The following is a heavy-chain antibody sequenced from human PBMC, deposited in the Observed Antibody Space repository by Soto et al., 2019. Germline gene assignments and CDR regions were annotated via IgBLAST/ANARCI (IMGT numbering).Heavy chain of an antibody. V-gene: IGHV4-59*08. CDR3: ASLGGYYQAFDT. Sequence: QVQLQESGPGLVKPSETLSLTCTVSGGSISPYYWGWFRQPPGKGLEWMGYIYYAGSTSYHPSLKGRATISLDTSKSQVSLKLSSVTAADTAVYYCASLGGYYQAFDTWDRGTLVTVSS. J-gene: IGHJ4*02. CDR1: GGSISPYY. D-gene: IGHD3-22*01. CDR2: IYYAGST.